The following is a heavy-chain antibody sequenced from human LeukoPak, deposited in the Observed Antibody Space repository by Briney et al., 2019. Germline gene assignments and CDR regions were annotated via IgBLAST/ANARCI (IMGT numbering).Heavy chain of an antibody. V-gene: IGHV3-23*01. Sequence: PGGSLRLSCAASGFTFSSYAMSWVRQAPGKGLEWVSAISGSGGSTYYADSVKGRFTISRDNSKNTLYLQMNSLRAEDTAVYYCAKAGGLYCSSTSCYRDYWGQGTLVTVSS. CDR1: GFTFSSYA. CDR3: AKAGGLYCSSTSCYRDY. CDR2: ISGSGGST. D-gene: IGHD2-2*01. J-gene: IGHJ4*02.